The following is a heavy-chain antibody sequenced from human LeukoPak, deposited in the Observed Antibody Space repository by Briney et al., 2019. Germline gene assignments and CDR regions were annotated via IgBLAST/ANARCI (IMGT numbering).Heavy chain of an antibody. J-gene: IGHJ4*02. V-gene: IGHV3-48*01. D-gene: IGHD3-3*01. CDR2: ISSSSSTM. CDR3: ARFKKTIFGVVIHFDY. Sequence: GGSLRLSCAASGFTFSSYSMNWVRQAPGKGLEWVSYISSSSSTMYYADSVKGRFTISRDNAKNSLYLQMNSLRAEDTAVYYCARFKKTIFGVVIHFDYWGQGTLVTVSS. CDR1: GFTFSSYS.